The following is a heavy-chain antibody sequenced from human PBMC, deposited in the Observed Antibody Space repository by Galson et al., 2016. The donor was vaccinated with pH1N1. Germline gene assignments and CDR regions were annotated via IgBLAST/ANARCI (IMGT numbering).Heavy chain of an antibody. V-gene: IGHV3-48*03. CDR3: ARNSIFGVVIKMYGMDV. J-gene: IGHJ6*02. CDR2: ISSSGSTI. Sequence: SLRLSCAASGFTFSSYEMNWVRQAPGKRLEWVSYISSSGSTIYYADSVKGRFTISRDNAKNSLDLQMNSLRAEDTAVYYCARNSIFGVVIKMYGMDVWGQGTTVTVSS. D-gene: IGHD3-3*01. CDR1: GFTFSSYE.